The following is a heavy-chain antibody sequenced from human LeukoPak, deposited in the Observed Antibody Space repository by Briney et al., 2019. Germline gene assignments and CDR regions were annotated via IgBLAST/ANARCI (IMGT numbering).Heavy chain of an antibody. CDR1: ALAFISYS. V-gene: IGHV3-21*01. Sequence: PSGSLRLSSATLALAFISYSMSFFCKAPGKGLEWVSSISSSSSYIYYADSVKGRFTISRDNAKNSLYLQMNSLRAEDTAVYYCARDGGYSYGYPLDYWGQGTLVTVSS. J-gene: IGHJ4*02. CDR2: ISSSSSYI. D-gene: IGHD5-18*01. CDR3: ARDGGYSYGYPLDY.